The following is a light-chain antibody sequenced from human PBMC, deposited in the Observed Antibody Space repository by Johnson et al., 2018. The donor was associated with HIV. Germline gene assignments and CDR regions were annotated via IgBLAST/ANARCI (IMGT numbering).Light chain of an antibody. CDR3: AAWDDSLNGFYV. CDR1: SSNIGSNT. V-gene: IGLV1-44*01. Sequence: QAVLTQPPSASQTPGQRVTISCSGSSSNIGSNTVNWYQQLPGTAPKLLIYDNNQRPSGVPDRFSGSKSGTSASLAISGLQSEDEADYDCAAWDDSLNGFYVFGTGTKVTVL. CDR2: DNN. J-gene: IGLJ1*01.